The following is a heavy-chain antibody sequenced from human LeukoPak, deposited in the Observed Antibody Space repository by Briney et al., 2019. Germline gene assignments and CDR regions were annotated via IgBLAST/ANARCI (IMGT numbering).Heavy chain of an antibody. CDR1: GLTFSSYA. Sequence: GGSLRLSCAASGLTFSSYATSWVRQAPGKGLEWVSAISGSGGSTYYADSAKGRFTISRDNSKNTLYLQMNSLRAEDTAVYYCAKEVVVVPAAMGVDYWGQGTLVTVSS. J-gene: IGHJ4*02. D-gene: IGHD2-2*01. CDR2: ISGSGGST. CDR3: AKEVVVVPAAMGVDY. V-gene: IGHV3-23*01.